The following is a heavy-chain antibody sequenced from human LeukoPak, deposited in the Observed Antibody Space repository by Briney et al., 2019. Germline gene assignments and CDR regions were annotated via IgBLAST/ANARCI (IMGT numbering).Heavy chain of an antibody. D-gene: IGHD1-1*01. Sequence: GGSLRLSCAASGLTFTAAGMHWVRQTPGKGLEWMAFIWSDGSRRFYADSVKGRFTISRDGSKDTLYLEMDSLRAEDTAIYYCAKDKGTLYFDYWGQGALVTVSS. V-gene: IGHV3-30*02. CDR3: AKDKGTLYFDY. CDR1: GLTFTAAG. J-gene: IGHJ4*02. CDR2: IWSDGSRR.